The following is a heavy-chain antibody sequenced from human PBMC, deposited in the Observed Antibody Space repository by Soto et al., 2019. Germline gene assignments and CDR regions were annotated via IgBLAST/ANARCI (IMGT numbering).Heavy chain of an antibody. V-gene: IGHV1-69*13. Sequence: SVKVSCKASGGTFSSYAISWVRQAPGQGLEWMGGIIPIFGTANYAQKFQGRVTITADESTSTAYMELSSLRSEDTAVYYCARDTIDCSGGSCYSSFFDYWGQGTLVTVSS. CDR2: IIPIFGTA. CDR1: GGTFSSYA. J-gene: IGHJ4*02. CDR3: ARDTIDCSGGSCYSSFFDY. D-gene: IGHD2-15*01.